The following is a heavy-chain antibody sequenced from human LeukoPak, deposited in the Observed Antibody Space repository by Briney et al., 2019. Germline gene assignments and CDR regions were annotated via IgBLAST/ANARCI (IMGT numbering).Heavy chain of an antibody. CDR1: GFTFSSYG. D-gene: IGHD3-3*01. CDR3: AKDVVGAPVSLTIFGVASERDY. CDR2: IRYDGSNK. Sequence: GGSLRLSCAASGFTFSSYGMHWVRQAPGKGLEWVAFIRYDGSNKYYADSVKGRFTISRDNSKNTLYLQMNSLRAEDTAVYYCAKDVVGAPVSLTIFGVASERDYWGQGTLVTVSS. J-gene: IGHJ4*02. V-gene: IGHV3-30*02.